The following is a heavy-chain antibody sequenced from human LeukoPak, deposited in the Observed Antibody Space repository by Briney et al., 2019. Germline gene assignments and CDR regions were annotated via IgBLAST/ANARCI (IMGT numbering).Heavy chain of an antibody. CDR2: IYTGGST. CDR1: GFTVSSNY. V-gene: IGHV3-66*01. J-gene: IGHJ4*02. CDR3: TKGLWAGVSAARD. D-gene: IGHD3-10*01. Sequence: GGSLRLSCAASGFTVSSNYTSWVRQAPGKGLEWVSVIYTGGSTYYADSVKGRFTISRDNSENTLYLQMNSLRVEDTAVYYCTKGLWAGVSAARDWGQGTLVTVSS.